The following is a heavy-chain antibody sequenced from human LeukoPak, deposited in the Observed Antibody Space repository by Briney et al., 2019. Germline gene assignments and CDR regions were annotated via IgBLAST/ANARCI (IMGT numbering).Heavy chain of an antibody. J-gene: IGHJ4*02. CDR1: GGTFSSYA. D-gene: IGHD3-16*02. CDR2: IIPIFGTA. Sequence: SVKVSCKASGGTFSSYAINWVRQAPGQGLEWMGGIIPIFGTANYAQKFQGRVTITADKSTSTAYMELSSLRSEDTAVYYCASSSYVWGSYRYDYYFDYWGQGTLVTVSS. CDR3: ASSSYVWGSYRYDYYFDY. V-gene: IGHV1-69*06.